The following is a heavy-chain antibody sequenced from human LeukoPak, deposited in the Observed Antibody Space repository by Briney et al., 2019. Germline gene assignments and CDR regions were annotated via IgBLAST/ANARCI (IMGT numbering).Heavy chain of an antibody. D-gene: IGHD3-10*01. J-gene: IGHJ3*02. CDR1: GFTFSSSG. CDR3: ARDSGRFDVFDI. Sequence: GGSLRLSCAPSGFTFSSSGMHWVRQAPGKGLEWVTVVWHDGSNKYYADSVKGRFTVSRDNSKNTLYLQMNSLRAEDTAVYYCARDSGRFDVFDIWGQGTMVTVSS. CDR2: VWHDGSNK. V-gene: IGHV3-33*01.